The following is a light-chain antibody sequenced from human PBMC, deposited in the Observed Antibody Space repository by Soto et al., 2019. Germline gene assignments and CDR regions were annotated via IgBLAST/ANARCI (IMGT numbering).Light chain of an antibody. CDR1: QSVSSY. Sequence: EIVLTQSPATVSLSQGEIVTLSFRASQSVSSYLAWYQQKPGQAPRLLIYDASNRATGIPARFSGSGSGTDFTLTISSLEPEDFAVYYCQQRSNWPITFGQGTRLEIK. CDR3: QQRSNWPIT. J-gene: IGKJ5*01. V-gene: IGKV3-11*01. CDR2: DAS.